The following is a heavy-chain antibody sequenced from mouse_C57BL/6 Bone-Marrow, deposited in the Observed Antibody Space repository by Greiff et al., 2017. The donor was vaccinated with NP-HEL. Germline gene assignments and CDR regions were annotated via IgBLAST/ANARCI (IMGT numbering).Heavy chain of an antibody. CDR3: ARLRVTKVVAGDD. Sequence: VQLQQSGAELARPGASVKLSCKASGYTFTSYGISWVKQRTGQGLEWIGEIYPRSGNTYYNEKFKGKATLTADKSSSTAYMQLRSLTSEDSAVYFGARLRVTKVVAGDDWGQGTTLTVSS. D-gene: IGHD1-1*01. CDR2: IYPRSGNT. V-gene: IGHV1-81*01. CDR1: GYTFTSYG. J-gene: IGHJ2*01.